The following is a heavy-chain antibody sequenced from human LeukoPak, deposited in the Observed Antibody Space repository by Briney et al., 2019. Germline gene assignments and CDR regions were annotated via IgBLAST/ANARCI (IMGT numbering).Heavy chain of an antibody. CDR2: INRGGST. CDR1: GGSFSGYY. J-gene: IGHJ6*02. Sequence: SETLSLTCAVYGGSFSGYYWSWIRQPPGKGLEWIGEINRGGSTNYNPFLKSRVTISVDTSKNQFSLKLSSVTAADTAVYYCAREFRNYYYYGMDVWGQGTTVTVSS. V-gene: IGHV4-34*01. CDR3: AREFRNYYYYGMDV.